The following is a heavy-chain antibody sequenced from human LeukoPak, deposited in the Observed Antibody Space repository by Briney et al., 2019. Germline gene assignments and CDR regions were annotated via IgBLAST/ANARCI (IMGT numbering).Heavy chain of an antibody. CDR1: GGSISSGGYY. D-gene: IGHD3-22*01. V-gene: IGHV4-31*03. CDR3: AGSRIGYSDSSGFFDS. J-gene: IGHJ4*02. Sequence: SETLSLTCTVSGGSISSGGYYWIWLRQHPGKGLEWLGYIHYSGSTYYSPSLKSRVTISVDTSKNQFSLKLSSVTAADTAVYYCAGSRIGYSDSSGFFDSWGQGTLVTVSS. CDR2: IHYSGST.